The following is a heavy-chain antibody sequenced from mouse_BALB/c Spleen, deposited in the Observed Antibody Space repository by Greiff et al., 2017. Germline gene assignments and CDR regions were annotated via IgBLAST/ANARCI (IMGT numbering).Heavy chain of an antibody. V-gene: IGHV1-54*01. J-gene: IGHJ2*01. Sequence: VQLQQSGAELVRPGTSVKVSCKASGYAFTNYLIEWVKQRPGQGLEWIGVINPGSGGTNYNEKFKGKATLTADKSSSTAYMQLSSLTSDDSAVYFCALIYYDYDGDYWGQGTTLTVSS. CDR1: GYAFTNYL. CDR3: ALIYYDYDGDY. D-gene: IGHD2-4*01. CDR2: INPGSGGT.